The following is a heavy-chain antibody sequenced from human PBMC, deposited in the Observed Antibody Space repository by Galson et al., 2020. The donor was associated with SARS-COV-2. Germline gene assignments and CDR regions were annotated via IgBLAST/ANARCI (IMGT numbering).Heavy chain of an antibody. V-gene: IGHV3-23*01. J-gene: IGHJ6*02. D-gene: IGHD2-15*01. CDR3: AKDRPVVVAATTYYYYYGMDV. Sequence: GESLKISCAASGFTFSSYAMSWVRQAPGKGLEWVSAISGSGGSTYYADSVKGRFTISRDNSKNTLYLQMNSLRAEDTAVYYCAKDRPVVVAATTYYYYYGMDVWGQGTTVTVSS. CDR1: GFTFSSYA. CDR2: ISGSGGST.